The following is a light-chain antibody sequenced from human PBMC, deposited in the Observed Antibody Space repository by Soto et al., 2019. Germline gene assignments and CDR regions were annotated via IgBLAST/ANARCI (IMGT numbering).Light chain of an antibody. Sequence: QSVLTQPPSASETPGQTVSISCSGSNSNIASNTGNWYQHLPGTAPKLLIYYNNQRPSGVPDRFSGSKSGTSASLAISGLQSEDESDYYCAAWDDTLKRYVFGTGTKLTVL. CDR3: AAWDDTLKRYV. CDR2: YNN. CDR1: NSNIASNT. V-gene: IGLV1-44*01. J-gene: IGLJ1*01.